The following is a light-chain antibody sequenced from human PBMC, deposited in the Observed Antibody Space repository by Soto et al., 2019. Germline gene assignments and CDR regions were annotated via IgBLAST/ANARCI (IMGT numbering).Light chain of an antibody. CDR3: QHYTTYSYT. CDR1: QTISSW. V-gene: IGKV1-5*03. Sequence: DIQMTQSPSTLSGSVGDRVTITCRASQTISSWLAWYQQKPGKAPKLLIYKASTLKSGVPSRFSGSGSGTEFTLTISSLQPDDFATYYCQHYTTYSYTFGQGTKVDIK. J-gene: IGKJ2*01. CDR2: KAS.